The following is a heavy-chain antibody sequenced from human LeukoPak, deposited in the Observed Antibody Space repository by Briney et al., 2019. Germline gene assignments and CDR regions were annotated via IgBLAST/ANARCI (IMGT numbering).Heavy chain of an antibody. CDR1: GYTFTGYY. V-gene: IGHV1-46*01. D-gene: IGHD1-26*01. CDR2: INPSGGST. CDR3: ARDQRVRGSYNWFDP. Sequence: ASVKVSCKASGYTFTGYYMHWVRQAPGQGLEWMGIINPSGGSTSYAQKFQGRVTMTRDTSTSTVYMELSSLRSEDTAVYYCARDQRVRGSYNWFDPWGQGTLVTVSS. J-gene: IGHJ5*02.